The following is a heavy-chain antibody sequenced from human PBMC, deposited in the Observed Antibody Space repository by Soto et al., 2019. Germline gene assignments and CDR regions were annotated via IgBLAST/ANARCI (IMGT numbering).Heavy chain of an antibody. J-gene: IGHJ4*02. V-gene: IGHV3-53*01. D-gene: IGHD1-26*01. Sequence: EVQLVESGGGLIQPGGSLRLSCAASGFTVSTNYMSWVRQAPGKGLEWVSIIYAGGTTGYEDSLKGRFTISRDISKNTVYLQMNSLRVDDTAVYSCARDPPGSWAHFWGQGTLVTVSS. CDR3: ARDPPGSWAHF. CDR2: IYAGGTT. CDR1: GFTVSTNY.